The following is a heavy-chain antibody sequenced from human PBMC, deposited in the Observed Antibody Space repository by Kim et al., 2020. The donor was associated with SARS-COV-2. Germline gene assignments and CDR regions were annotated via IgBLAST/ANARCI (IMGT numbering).Heavy chain of an antibody. CDR1: GFTFSSYG. V-gene: IGHV3-30*18. CDR3: AKGPYYYFWSGYLSSGGFHY. J-gene: IGHJ4*02. D-gene: IGHD3-3*01. Sequence: GSLRLSCAASGFTFSSYGMHWVRQAPGKGLEWVAVISYDGSNKYYADSVKGRFTISRDNSKNTLYLQMNSLRAEDTAVYYCAKGPYYYFWSGYLSSGGFHYWGQGTLVTVSS. CDR2: ISYDGSNK.